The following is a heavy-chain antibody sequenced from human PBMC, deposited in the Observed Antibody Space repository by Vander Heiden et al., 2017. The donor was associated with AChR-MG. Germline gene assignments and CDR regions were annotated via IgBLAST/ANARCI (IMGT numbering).Heavy chain of an antibody. CDR2: IYYSGST. D-gene: IGHD3-3*01. Sequence: QVQLQESGPGLVKPSQNLSLTCTVSGGSISSGGYYWRWIRQHPGKGLEWIGYIYYSGSTYDNPSLKRRVTISVDTSKNQFSLKLSSVTAADTAVYYCARDSGMDYDFWSGYYQSSGMDVWGQGTTVTVSS. CDR1: GGSISSGGYY. CDR3: ARDSGMDYDFWSGYYQSSGMDV. J-gene: IGHJ6*02. V-gene: IGHV4-31*03.